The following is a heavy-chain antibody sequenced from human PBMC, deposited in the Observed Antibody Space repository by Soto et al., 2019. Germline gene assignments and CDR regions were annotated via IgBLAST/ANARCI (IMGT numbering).Heavy chain of an antibody. Sequence: GGSLRLSCAASGFTFDDYAMHWVRQAPGKGLEWVSGISWNSGSIGYADSVKGRFTISRDNAKNSLYLQMNRLRAEDTALYYCAKGIDLHIVATLFDYWGQGTLVTVSS. D-gene: IGHD5-12*01. J-gene: IGHJ4*02. V-gene: IGHV3-9*01. CDR3: AKGIDLHIVATLFDY. CDR2: ISWNSGSI. CDR1: GFTFDDYA.